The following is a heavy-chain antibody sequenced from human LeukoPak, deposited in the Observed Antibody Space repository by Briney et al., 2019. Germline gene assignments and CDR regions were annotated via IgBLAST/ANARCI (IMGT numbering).Heavy chain of an antibody. Sequence: ASETLSLTCTVSGGSISSYYWNWIRQPPGKGLEWIGYIYYSGSTNYNPSLKSRVTISVDTSKNQFSLKLSSVTAADTAVYYCARAIQDYYYYGMDVWGQGTTVTVSS. V-gene: IGHV4-59*08. CDR3: ARAIQDYYYYGMDV. CDR1: GGSISSYY. CDR2: IYYSGST. J-gene: IGHJ6*02. D-gene: IGHD2-2*01.